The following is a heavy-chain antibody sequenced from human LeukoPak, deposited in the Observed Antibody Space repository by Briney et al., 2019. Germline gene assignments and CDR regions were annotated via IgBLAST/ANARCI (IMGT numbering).Heavy chain of an antibody. D-gene: IGHD3-22*01. J-gene: IGHJ5*02. CDR2: CDPEDGET. V-gene: IGHV1-24*01. CDR3: ATVFYYDSRTPRNRITLNWFDP. CDR1: GYTLTELS. Sequence: ASVKVSCKVSGYTLTELSMHWVRQAPGKGLELMGGCDPEDGETIYAQKFQGRVTITEDTSTDTAYMELSSLRSEDTAVYYCATVFYYDSRTPRNRITLNWFDPWGQGTLVTVSS.